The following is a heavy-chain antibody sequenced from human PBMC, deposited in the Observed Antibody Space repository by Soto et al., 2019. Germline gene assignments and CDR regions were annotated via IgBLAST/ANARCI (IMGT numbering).Heavy chain of an antibody. CDR2: ISAYNGNT. Sequence: ASVKVSCKDSGYSFTSYGTSWVRQAPGQGLEWMGWISAYNGNTNYAQKLQGRVTMTTDTSTSTAYMELRSLRSDDTAVYYCARLSSGWYNWFDPWGQGTLVTVSS. D-gene: IGHD6-19*01. V-gene: IGHV1-18*01. J-gene: IGHJ5*02. CDR1: GYSFTSYG. CDR3: ARLSSGWYNWFDP.